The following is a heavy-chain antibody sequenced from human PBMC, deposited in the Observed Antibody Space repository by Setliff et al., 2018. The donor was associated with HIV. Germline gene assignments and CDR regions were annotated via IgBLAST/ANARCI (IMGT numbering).Heavy chain of an antibody. CDR1: GFTFSSYS. CDR3: AVHYYDSSGYDY. V-gene: IGHV3-21*01. CDR2: ISSSSSYI. D-gene: IGHD3-22*01. Sequence: GGSLRLPCAASGFTFSSYSMNWVRQAPGKGLEWVSSISSSSSYIYYADSVKGRFTISRDNAKNSLYLQMNSLRAEDTAVYYCAVHYYDSSGYDYWGQGTLVTVSS. J-gene: IGHJ4*02.